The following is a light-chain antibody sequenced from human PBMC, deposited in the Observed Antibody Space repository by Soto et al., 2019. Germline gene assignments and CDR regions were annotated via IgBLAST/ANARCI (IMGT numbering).Light chain of an antibody. CDR3: QQYGYSPIT. CDR1: QSVSSKY. V-gene: IGKV3-20*01. CDR2: GAS. Sequence: EIVLTQSPGSLSLSPGERATLSCRASQSVSSKYLGWYQQKPGQAPRLLIYGASSRANGIPDRFSGSGSGTDFTLTISRLEPEDFALYYCQQYGYSPITFGQGTRLEIK. J-gene: IGKJ5*01.